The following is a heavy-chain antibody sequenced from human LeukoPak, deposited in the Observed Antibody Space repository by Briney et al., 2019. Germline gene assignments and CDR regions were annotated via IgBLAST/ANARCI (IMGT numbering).Heavy chain of an antibody. J-gene: IGHJ6*03. CDR3: ARDSELVVVPAANAYYYYYMDV. V-gene: IGHV3-11*01. D-gene: IGHD2-2*01. CDR2: ISSSGSTI. CDR1: GFTFSDYY. Sequence: PGGSLRLSCAASGFTFSDYYMSWIRQAPGKGLEWVSYISSSGSTIYYADSVKGRFTISRDNAKNSLYLQMNSLRAEDTAVYYCARDSELVVVPAANAYYYYYMDVWGKGTTVTVSS.